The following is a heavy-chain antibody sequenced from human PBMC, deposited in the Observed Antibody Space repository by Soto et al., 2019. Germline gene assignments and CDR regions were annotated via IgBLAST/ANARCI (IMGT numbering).Heavy chain of an antibody. J-gene: IGHJ5*02. CDR3: ARGAATAPKNWFDP. V-gene: IGHV6-1*01. CDR2: TYYRSKWYN. CDR1: GDSVSSNSAA. Sequence: PSQPLSLTFAISGDSVSSNSAAWNWIRQSRSRGLEWLGRTYYRSKWYNDYAVSVKSRITINPDTSKNQFSLQLNSVTPGDTAVYYCARGAATAPKNWFDPWGQGTLVTVSS. D-gene: IGHD2-15*01.